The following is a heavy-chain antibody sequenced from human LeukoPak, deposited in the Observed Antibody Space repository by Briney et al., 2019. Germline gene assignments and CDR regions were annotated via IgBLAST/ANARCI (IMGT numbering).Heavy chain of an antibody. J-gene: IGHJ4*02. Sequence: GGSLRLSCAAYGFTFSSYWMHWVRQAPGKGLVWVSRINTDGSSTSYADSVKGRFTISRDNAKNTLYLQMNSLRAEDTAVYYCARDRDSSGWSGGFDYWGQGTLVTVSS. D-gene: IGHD6-19*01. CDR3: ARDRDSSGWSGGFDY. V-gene: IGHV3-74*01. CDR2: INTDGSST. CDR1: GFTFSSYW.